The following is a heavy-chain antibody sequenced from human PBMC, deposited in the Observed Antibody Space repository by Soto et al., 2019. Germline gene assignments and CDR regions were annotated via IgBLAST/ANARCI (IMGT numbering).Heavy chain of an antibody. V-gene: IGHV1-18*01. CDR1: GYTFTTYG. J-gene: IGHJ4*02. Sequence: QVHLVQSGAEVKKPGASVKVSCKGSGYTFTTYGITWVRQAPGQGLEWMGWISAHNGNTNYAQKLQGRVTVTRDTSTSTAYMELRSRRSDDTAVYYYARGRYGDYWGQGALVTVSS. D-gene: IGHD1-1*01. CDR2: ISAHNGNT. CDR3: ARGRYGDY.